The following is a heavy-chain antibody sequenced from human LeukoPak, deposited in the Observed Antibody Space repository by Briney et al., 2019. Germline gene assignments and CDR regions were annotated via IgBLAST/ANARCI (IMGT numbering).Heavy chain of an antibody. CDR3: ARHVAISGPYDASDI. J-gene: IGHJ3*02. CDR2: IYYSGGT. V-gene: IGHV4-59*08. Sequence: SETLSLTCTVSGDSISSYYWSWIRQPPGKGLEWIGYIYYSGGTDYNPSLKSRVTISVDTSKSQFSLKLRSVTAADTAVYYCARHVAISGPYDASDIWGQGTMVTVSP. D-gene: IGHD3-3*02. CDR1: GDSISSYY.